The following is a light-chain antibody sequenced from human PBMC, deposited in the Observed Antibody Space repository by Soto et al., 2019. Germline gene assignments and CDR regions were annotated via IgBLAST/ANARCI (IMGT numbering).Light chain of an antibody. CDR1: QSVSSSY. V-gene: IGKV3-20*01. CDR3: QQSYSTPPWT. CDR2: GAS. Sequence: EIVLTQSPGTLSLSPGERATLSCRASQSVSSSYLAWYQQKPGQAPRLLIYGASSRATGIPDRFSGGGSGTDFTLTISSLQPEDFATYYCQQSYSTPPWTFGQGTKVDIK. J-gene: IGKJ1*01.